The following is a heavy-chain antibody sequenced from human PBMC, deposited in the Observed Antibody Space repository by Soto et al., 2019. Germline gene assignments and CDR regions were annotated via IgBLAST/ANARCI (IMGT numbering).Heavy chain of an antibody. CDR1: GFTFSSYA. D-gene: IGHD3-3*01. J-gene: IGHJ6*02. V-gene: IGHV3-23*01. CDR3: AKVADFTIFGVVINSGMDV. CDR2: ISGSGGST. Sequence: GGSLRLSCAASGFTFSSYAMSWVRQAPGKGLEWVSAISGSGGSTYYADSVKGRFTISRDNSKNTLYLQMNSLRAEDTAVYYCAKVADFTIFGVVINSGMDVWGQGTTVTVSS.